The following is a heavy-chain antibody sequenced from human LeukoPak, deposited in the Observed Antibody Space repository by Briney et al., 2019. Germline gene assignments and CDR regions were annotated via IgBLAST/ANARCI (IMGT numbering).Heavy chain of an antibody. Sequence: GGSLRLSCAASGFTVSSNYMSWVRRAPGKGLEWVSVIYSGGSTYYADSVKGRFTISRDNSKNTLYLQMNSLRAEDTAVYYCARAERVWFSYYFDYWGQGTLVTVSS. D-gene: IGHD6-19*01. CDR2: IYSGGST. J-gene: IGHJ4*02. CDR1: GFTVSSNY. CDR3: ARAERVWFSYYFDY. V-gene: IGHV3-66*01.